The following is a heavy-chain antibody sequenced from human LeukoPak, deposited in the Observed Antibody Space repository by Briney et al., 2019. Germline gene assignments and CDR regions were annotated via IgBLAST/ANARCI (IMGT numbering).Heavy chain of an antibody. Sequence: GGSLRLSCVASGFTLSSNAMSWVRQAPGKGLEWVSIISGSGVTTYSADSVKGRLVISRDNSKNTLYLQMSSLRAEDTAVYYCAKNVVRTFDYWGLGTLVTVSS. J-gene: IGHJ4*02. D-gene: IGHD2-15*01. CDR3: AKNVVRTFDY. CDR2: ISGSGVTT. CDR1: GFTLSSNA. V-gene: IGHV3-23*01.